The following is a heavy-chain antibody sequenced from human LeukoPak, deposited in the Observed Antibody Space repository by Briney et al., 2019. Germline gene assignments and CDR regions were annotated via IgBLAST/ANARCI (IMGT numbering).Heavy chain of an antibody. V-gene: IGHV3-11*01. J-gene: IGHJ4*02. D-gene: IGHD3-3*01. CDR1: GFTFSDHY. CDR3: ARDTYYDFWSGYPQPDY. CDR2: ISSSGSTI. Sequence: GGSLRLSCAASGFTFSDHYMSWIRQAPGKGLEWVSYISSSGSTIYYADSVKGRFTISRDNAKNSLYLQMNSLRAEDTAVYYCARDTYYDFWSGYPQPDYWGQGTLVTVSS.